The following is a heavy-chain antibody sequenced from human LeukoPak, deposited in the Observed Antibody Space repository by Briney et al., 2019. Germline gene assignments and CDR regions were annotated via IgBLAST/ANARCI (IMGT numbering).Heavy chain of an antibody. Sequence: ETLSLTCAVYGGSFSGYYWSWIRQPPGKGLEWVANIRQDGGEKYYLDSVRGRFTVSRDNAKNSLYLQMNSLRAEDTAVYYCARLGARQILEYWGQGTLVTVSS. V-gene: IGHV3-7*01. J-gene: IGHJ4*02. D-gene: IGHD4-17*01. CDR1: GGSFSGYY. CDR3: ARLGARQILEY. CDR2: IRQDGGEK.